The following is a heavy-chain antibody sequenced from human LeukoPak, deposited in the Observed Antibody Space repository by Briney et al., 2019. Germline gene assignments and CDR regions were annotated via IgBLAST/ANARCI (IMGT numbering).Heavy chain of an antibody. D-gene: IGHD2-2*02. CDR1: GGSISSYY. CDR2: IYTSGST. V-gene: IGHV4-4*09. CDR3: ARLTRYCSSTSCYTFVDY. J-gene: IGHJ4*02. Sequence: PSETLSLTCTVSGGSISSYYWSWIRQPPGKGLEWIGYIYTSGSTNYNPSLKSRVTISVDTSKNQFSLKLSSVTAADTAVYYCARLTRYCSSTSCYTFVDYWGQGTLVTVSS.